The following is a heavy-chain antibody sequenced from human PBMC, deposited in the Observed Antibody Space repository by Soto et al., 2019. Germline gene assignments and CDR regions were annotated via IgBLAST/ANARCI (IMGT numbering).Heavy chain of an antibody. J-gene: IGHJ5*02. D-gene: IGHD3-3*01. V-gene: IGHV1-8*01. Sequence: ASVKVSCKASGYTFTSYDINWVRQATGQGLEWMGWMNPNSGNTGYAQKFQGRVTMTRNTSISTAYMELSSLRSEDTAVYYCARWYYDFWSAITGGWFDPRGQGTLVTVSS. CDR3: ARWYYDFWSAITGGWFDP. CDR1: GYTFTSYD. CDR2: MNPNSGNT.